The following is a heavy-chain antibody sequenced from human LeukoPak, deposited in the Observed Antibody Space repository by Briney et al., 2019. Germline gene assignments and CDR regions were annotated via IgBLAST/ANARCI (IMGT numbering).Heavy chain of an antibody. CDR3: ARGHTTSDY. D-gene: IGHD1-26*01. J-gene: IGHJ4*02. V-gene: IGHV4-59*12. Sequence: SETLSLTCTVSGGSISSYYWSWIRQPPGKGLEWIGYIYYSGSTNYNPSLKSRVTISVDTSKNQFSLKLSSVTAADTAVYYCARGHTTSDYWGQGTLVTVSS. CDR1: GGSISSYY. CDR2: IYYSGST.